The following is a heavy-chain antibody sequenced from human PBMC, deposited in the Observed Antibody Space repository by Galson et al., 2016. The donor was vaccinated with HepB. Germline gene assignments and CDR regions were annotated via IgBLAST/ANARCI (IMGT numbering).Heavy chain of an antibody. J-gene: IGHJ3*02. V-gene: IGHV3-21*01. CDR3: ARVREQQLLDAFDI. CDR1: GFTFRSNN. CDR2: ISSGSSYI. Sequence: SLRLSCAASGFTFRSNNMNWVRQAPGKGLKWVSSISSGSSYIYYAHSVKDRFTISRDNAKNSLYLQMNSLRAEDTAVYYCARVREQQLLDAFDIWGQGTMVTVSS. D-gene: IGHD6-13*01.